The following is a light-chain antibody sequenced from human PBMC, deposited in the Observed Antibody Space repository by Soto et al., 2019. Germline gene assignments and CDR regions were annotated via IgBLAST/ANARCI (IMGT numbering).Light chain of an antibody. CDR3: SSYAGAYTLV. CDR1: SSDVGAYNY. Sequence: QSVLAQPASVSGSPGQSIAISCTGTSSDVGAYNYVSWYQQHPGKAPKLIVHVVSDRPLGASDRFSGSKSGNTASLTISGLQADDEADYYCSSYAGAYTLVFGTGTKLTVL. V-gene: IGLV2-14*01. CDR2: VVS. J-gene: IGLJ1*01.